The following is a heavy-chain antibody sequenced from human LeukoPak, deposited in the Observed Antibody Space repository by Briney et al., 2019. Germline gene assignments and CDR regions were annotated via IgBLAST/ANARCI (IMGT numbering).Heavy chain of an antibody. V-gene: IGHV3-74*01. CDR3: AKFSSGWYGTPFDY. CDR1: GFTFSNYW. J-gene: IGHJ4*02. CDR2: IKSDGSST. D-gene: IGHD6-19*01. Sequence: PGGSLRLSCAASGFTFSNYWMHWVRQAPGEALMWVSRIKSDGSSTTYADSVKGRFTISRDSSKNTLYLQMNSLRAEDTAVYYCAKFSSGWYGTPFDYWGQGTLVTVSS.